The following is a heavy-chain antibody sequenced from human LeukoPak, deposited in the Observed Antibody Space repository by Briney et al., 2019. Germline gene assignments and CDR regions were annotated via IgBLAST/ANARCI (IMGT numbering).Heavy chain of an antibody. V-gene: IGHV4-59*01. Sequence: PSETLSLTCSVSGGSISCYYWSWIRQPPGKGLEWIAYIYYSGSINYNPSLKSRVTISVDTSKNQFSLKLSSVTAADTAVYYCPRGRWTHDSSYWYFDLWGRGTLVTVSS. J-gene: IGHJ2*01. CDR2: IYYSGSI. D-gene: IGHD5-18*01. CDR3: PRGRWTHDSSYWYFDL. CDR1: GGSISCYY.